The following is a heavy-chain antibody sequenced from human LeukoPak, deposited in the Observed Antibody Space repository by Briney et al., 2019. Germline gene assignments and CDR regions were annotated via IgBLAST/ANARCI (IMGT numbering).Heavy chain of an antibody. CDR2: THYRSKWGV. CDR3: ARDRGRSGSWRQLGFDP. J-gene: IGHJ5*02. V-gene: IGHV6-1*01. Sequence: SQTLSLTCVISGDSVSSNSAAWNWIKQSPSRGLEWLGRTHYRSKWGVDYAVSVKSRIIINADTSKNQFSLQLKSVTPEDTAVYYCARDRGRSGSWRQLGFDPWGQGTLVTVSS. CDR1: GDSVSSNSAA. D-gene: IGHD1-1*01.